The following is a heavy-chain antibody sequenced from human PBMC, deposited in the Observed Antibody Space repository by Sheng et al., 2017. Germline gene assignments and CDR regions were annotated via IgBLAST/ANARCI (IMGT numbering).Heavy chain of an antibody. CDR3: ARGGRDCSGGSCYPQAYYFDY. CDR1: GGTFSSYA. CDR2: IIPIFGTA. Sequence: QVQLVQSGAEVKKPGSSVKVSCKASGGTFSSYAISWVRQAPGQGLEWMGGIIPIFGTANYAQKFQGRVTITTDESTSTAYMELSSLRSEDTAVYYCARGGRDCSGGSCYPQAYYFDYWGQGTLVTVSS. J-gene: IGHJ4*02. V-gene: IGHV1-69*05. D-gene: IGHD2-15*01.